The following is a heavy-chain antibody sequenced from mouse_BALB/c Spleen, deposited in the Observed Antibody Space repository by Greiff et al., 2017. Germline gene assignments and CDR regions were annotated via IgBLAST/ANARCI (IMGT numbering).Heavy chain of an antibody. Sequence: VQLQESGPELVKPGASVKISCKASGYTFTEYTMHWVKQSHGKSLEWIGGINPNNGGTSYNQKFKGKATLTVDKSSSTAYMELRSLTSEDSAVYYCARADYYDYDEAWFAYWGQGTLVTVSA. CDR3: ARADYYDYDEAWFAY. J-gene: IGHJ3*01. CDR1: GYTFTEYT. D-gene: IGHD2-4*01. CDR2: INPNNGGT. V-gene: IGHV1S29*02.